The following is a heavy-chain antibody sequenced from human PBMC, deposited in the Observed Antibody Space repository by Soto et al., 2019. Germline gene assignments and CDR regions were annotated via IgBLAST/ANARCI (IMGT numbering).Heavy chain of an antibody. V-gene: IGHV3-7*04. Sequence: GGSLRLSCAASGFTFNTYWMSWVRQAPGKGLEWVANIRPDGSEKWYVDSVKGRFAISRDNAKNSLFLQMNSLRVDDTAVYYCARGDFYDSSGPFSDAFDIWGQGTMVTVSS. CDR2: IRPDGSEK. CDR3: ARGDFYDSSGPFSDAFDI. D-gene: IGHD3-22*01. CDR1: GFTFNTYW. J-gene: IGHJ3*02.